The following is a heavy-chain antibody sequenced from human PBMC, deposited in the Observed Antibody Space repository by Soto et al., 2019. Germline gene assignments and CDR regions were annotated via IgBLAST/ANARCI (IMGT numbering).Heavy chain of an antibody. CDR2: IIPFSGTV. CDR1: GGSFMSQA. J-gene: IGHJ6*02. Sequence: QVQLVQSGAEVKKPGSSVKVSCKASGGSFMSQAISWVRQAPGQGPEWMGGIIPFSGTVTYTQRFQGRLTLNADEPTKTADMELSSLRSEDTAVYYCARGSYDSYAGFIGMDVWGQGTTVTVS. CDR3: ARGSYDSYAGFIGMDV. V-gene: IGHV1-69*01. D-gene: IGHD3-10*01.